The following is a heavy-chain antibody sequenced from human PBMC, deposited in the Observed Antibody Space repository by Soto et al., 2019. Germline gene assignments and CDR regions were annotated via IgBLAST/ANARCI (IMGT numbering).Heavy chain of an antibody. CDR3: ASSFGVARPPAASLYYYGMDV. CDR1: GYTFTSYY. D-gene: IGHD3-3*01. V-gene: IGHV1-46*01. CDR2: INPSGGST. J-gene: IGHJ6*04. Sequence: ASVKVSCKASGYTFTSYYMHWGRQAPGQGLEWMGIINPSGGSTSYAQKFQGRVTMTRDTSTSTVYMELSSLRSEDTAVYYCASSFGVARPPAASLYYYGMDVWGKGTTVPVSS.